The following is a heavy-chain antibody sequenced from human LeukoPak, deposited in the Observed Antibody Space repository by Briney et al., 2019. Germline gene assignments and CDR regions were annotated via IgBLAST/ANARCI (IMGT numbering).Heavy chain of an antibody. CDR3: ARETSLIAPAGLDY. J-gene: IGHJ4*02. Sequence: PSETLSLTCTVSGGSISNYYWNWIRQPPGKGLEWIGYIFYSGGTNYNPSLKSRVTISVDASKNQFSLKLSSVTAADTAVYYCARETSLIAPAGLDYWGQGTLVTVSS. CDR2: IFYSGGT. V-gene: IGHV4-59*01. CDR1: GGSISNYY. D-gene: IGHD6-25*01.